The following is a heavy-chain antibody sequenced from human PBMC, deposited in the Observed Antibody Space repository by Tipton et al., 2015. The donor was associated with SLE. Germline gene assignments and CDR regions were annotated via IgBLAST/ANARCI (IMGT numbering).Heavy chain of an antibody. D-gene: IGHD4-11*01. CDR3: AREDYSNYRGYYYYMDV. J-gene: IGHJ6*03. V-gene: IGHV4-61*02. CDR2: VFISGST. CDR1: GGSISSGTYY. Sequence: TLSLTCTVSGGSISSGTYYWNWIRQPAGKGLEWIGRVFISGSTYYNPSLKSRVSISVDRSKNQFSLRLSSVTAADTAVYYCAREDYSNYRGYYYYMDVWGKGTTVTVPS.